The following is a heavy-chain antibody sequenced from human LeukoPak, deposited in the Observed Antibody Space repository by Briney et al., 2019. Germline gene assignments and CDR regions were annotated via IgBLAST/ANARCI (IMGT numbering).Heavy chain of an antibody. J-gene: IGHJ3*02. CDR3: ARGSWGRAAAGNDVFDI. CDR2: INSDGSTT. D-gene: IGHD6-13*01. V-gene: IGHV3-74*01. CDR1: GFTFSSYW. Sequence: PGGSLRLSCPVSGFTFSSYWMHWVRQGPGKGLVWVSRINSDGSTTNYADSVKGRFTISRDNAKNTLHLQMNSLRAEDTAVYYCARGSWGRAAAGNDVFDIWGQGTMVTVSS.